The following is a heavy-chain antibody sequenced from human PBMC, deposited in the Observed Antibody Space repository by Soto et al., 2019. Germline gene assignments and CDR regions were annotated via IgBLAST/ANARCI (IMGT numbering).Heavy chain of an antibody. Sequence: GGSLRLSCAASGFTFNNYAMTWVRQAPGKGLEWVSGISGSGGSTHYADSVKGRFTISRDNSKNTLYLQMNSLRAEDTAVYYCARLVGGVRPYYYYYCMAVRGKGTTVTVSS. D-gene: IGHD2-8*02. V-gene: IGHV3-23*01. CDR2: ISGSGGST. J-gene: IGHJ6*03. CDR1: GFTFNNYA. CDR3: ARLVGGVRPYYYYYCMAV.